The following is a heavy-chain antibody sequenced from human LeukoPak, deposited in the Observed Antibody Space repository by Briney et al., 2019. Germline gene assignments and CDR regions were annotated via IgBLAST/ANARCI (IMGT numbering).Heavy chain of an antibody. J-gene: IGHJ4*02. Sequence: PGGSLRLSCVASGFPFSSYWMTWVRQAPGKGLEWVANIKQDGSKKSYVDSVKGRFTISRDNAKNSLYLQMNSLRAEDTAVYYCAKKGGTLLRPYYFDYWGQGTLVTVSS. V-gene: IGHV3-7*03. CDR1: GFPFSSYW. CDR3: AKKGGTLLRPYYFDY. CDR2: IKQDGSKK. D-gene: IGHD2-15*01.